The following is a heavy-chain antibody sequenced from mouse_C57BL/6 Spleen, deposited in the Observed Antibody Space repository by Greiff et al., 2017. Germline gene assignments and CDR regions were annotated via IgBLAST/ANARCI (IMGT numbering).Heavy chain of an antibody. CDR1: GYTFTEYS. J-gene: IGHJ4*01. CDR3: ARPPHYCGSSLNYAMDY. V-gene: IGHV1-62-2*01. CDR2: FYPGSGSI. D-gene: IGHD1-1*01. Sequence: QVQLQQSGAELVKPGASVKLSCKASGYTFTEYSIHWVKQRSGQGLEWIGWFYPGSGSIKYNEKFKDKATLTADTSSSTVYMELSRLTSEDSAVYFCARPPHYCGSSLNYAMDYWGQGTSVTVSS.